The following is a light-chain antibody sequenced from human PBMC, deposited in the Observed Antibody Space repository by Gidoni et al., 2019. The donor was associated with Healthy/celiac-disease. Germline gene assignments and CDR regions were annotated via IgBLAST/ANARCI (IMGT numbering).Light chain of an antibody. CDR2: DAS. V-gene: IGKV1-33*01. Sequence: DIQMTQSPSSLSASVGDRVTITCQASKDISNYLNWYQQKPGKAPKLLIYDASNLETGVPSRFSGSGSGTDFTFTISSLQPEDIATYYCQQYDNLPVYTFGQGTKLEIK. J-gene: IGKJ2*01. CDR3: QQYDNLPVYT. CDR1: KDISNY.